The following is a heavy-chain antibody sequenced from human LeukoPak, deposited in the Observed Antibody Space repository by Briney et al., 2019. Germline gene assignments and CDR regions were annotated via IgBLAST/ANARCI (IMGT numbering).Heavy chain of an antibody. CDR1: GGSFSGYY. CDR3: ARDVTPTSRPFDY. V-gene: IGHV4-34*01. D-gene: IGHD2-2*01. J-gene: IGHJ4*02. CDR2: INHSGST. Sequence: PSETLSLTCAVYGGSFSGYYWSWIRQPPGKGLEWIGEINHSGSTNYNPSLKSRVTISVDTSKNQFSLKLSSVTAADTAAYYCARDVTPTSRPFDYWGQGTLVTVSS.